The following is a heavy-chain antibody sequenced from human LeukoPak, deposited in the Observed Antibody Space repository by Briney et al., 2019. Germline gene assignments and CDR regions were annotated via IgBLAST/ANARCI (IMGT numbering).Heavy chain of an antibody. D-gene: IGHD3-10*01. J-gene: IGHJ4*02. Sequence: GGSLRLSCAASGFTFDDYGMSWVRQAPGKGLEWVSGINWNGGSTVYADSVKGRFTISRDNAKNSLYLQMNSLRAEDTALYYCARGRALRITMVRGVITTGFDYWGQGTLVTVSS. CDR3: ARGRALRITMVRGVITTGFDY. CDR2: INWNGGST. CDR1: GFTFDDYG. V-gene: IGHV3-20*04.